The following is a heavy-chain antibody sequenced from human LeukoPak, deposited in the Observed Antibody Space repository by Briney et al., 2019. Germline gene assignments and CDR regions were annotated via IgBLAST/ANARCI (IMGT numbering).Heavy chain of an antibody. CDR1: GFTFSSYG. V-gene: IGHV3-23*01. Sequence: GGSLRLSCAASGFTFSSYGMSWARQAPGKGREWVSAISGSGGSTYYADSVTGRFTISRDNSKNTLYLQMNSLRDEDTAVYYCAKCSGGSCYYQYFDYWGQGTLVTVSS. D-gene: IGHD2-15*01. CDR3: AKCSGGSCYYQYFDY. CDR2: ISGSGGST. J-gene: IGHJ4*02.